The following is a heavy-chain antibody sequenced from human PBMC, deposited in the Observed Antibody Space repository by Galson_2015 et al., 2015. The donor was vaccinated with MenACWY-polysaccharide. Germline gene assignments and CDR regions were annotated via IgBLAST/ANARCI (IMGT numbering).Heavy chain of an antibody. CDR2: ISSSSSYI. Sequence: SLRLSCAASGFTFSSYNMNWVRQAPGKGLEWVSSISSSSSYIYYADSLKGRFTISRDNAKNSLYLQMNSLRDEDTALYYCARAGTWATREFDYWGQGTLVTVSS. CDR1: GFTFSSYN. CDR3: ARAGTWATREFDY. J-gene: IGHJ4*02. V-gene: IGHV3-21*01. D-gene: IGHD1-26*01.